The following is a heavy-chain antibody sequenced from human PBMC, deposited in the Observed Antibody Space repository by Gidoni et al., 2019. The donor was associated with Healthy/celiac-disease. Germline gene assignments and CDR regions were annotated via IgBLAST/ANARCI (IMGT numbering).Heavy chain of an antibody. D-gene: IGHD3-10*01. CDR1: GHTFTVYY. Sequence: QVQLVQSGAEVTKPGASVKVSCLASGHTFTVYYMHWVRQAPGQGHEWMGWINPNSGGTNYAQKLQGRVTMTRDTSISTAYMELSRLRSDDTDGYYCASERYYGSGSYYSGYYYGMDVWGQGTTVTVS. CDR2: INPNSGGT. V-gene: IGHV1-2*02. J-gene: IGHJ6*02. CDR3: ASERYYGSGSYYSGYYYGMDV.